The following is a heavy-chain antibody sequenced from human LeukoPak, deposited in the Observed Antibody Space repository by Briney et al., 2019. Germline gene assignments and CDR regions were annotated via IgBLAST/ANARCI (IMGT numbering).Heavy chain of an antibody. CDR1: GFTFSSYA. D-gene: IGHD6-13*01. CDR3: AREAWGIAAAGYYFDY. J-gene: IGHJ4*02. V-gene: IGHV3-30-3*01. Sequence: GGSLRLSCAASGFTFSSYAMHWVRQAPGKGLEWVAVISYDGSNKYYADSVKGRFTISRDNSKNTLYLQMNSLRAEDTAEYYCAREAWGIAAAGYYFDYWGQGPRSPSPQ. CDR2: ISYDGSNK.